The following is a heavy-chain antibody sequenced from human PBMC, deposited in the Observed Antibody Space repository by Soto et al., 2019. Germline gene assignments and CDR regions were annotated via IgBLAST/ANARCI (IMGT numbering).Heavy chain of an antibody. CDR3: ARDYYGSGSYYLDY. V-gene: IGHV4-31*03. CDR2: IYYSGST. CDR1: GGSISSGGYY. D-gene: IGHD3-10*01. J-gene: IGHJ4*02. Sequence: ASETLSLTCTVSGGSISSGGYYWSWIRQHPGKGLEWIGYIYYSGSTYYNPSLKSRVTISVDTSKNQFSLKLSSVTAADTAVYYCARDYYGSGSYYLDYWGQGTLVTVSS.